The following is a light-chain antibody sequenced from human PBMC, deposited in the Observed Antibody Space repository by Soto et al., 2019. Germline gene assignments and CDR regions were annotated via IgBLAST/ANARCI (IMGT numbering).Light chain of an antibody. Sequence: EIVLSQSPATLSLSPGERATLSGRASQSVSSYLAWYQQKPGQAPRLLIYDASNRATGIPARFSGSGSGTDFTLTISSLEPEDFAVYYCQQRSNWWTFGQGTKV. J-gene: IGKJ1*01. CDR3: QQRSNWWT. CDR1: QSVSSY. CDR2: DAS. V-gene: IGKV3-11*01.